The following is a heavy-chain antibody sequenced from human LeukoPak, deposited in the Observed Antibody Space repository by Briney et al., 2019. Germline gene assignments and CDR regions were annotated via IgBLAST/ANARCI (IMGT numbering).Heavy chain of an antibody. D-gene: IGHD6-19*01. CDR1: GFTFSRSA. Sequence: GGSLRLSCAASGFTFSRSAMSWGRQAPGKGRGWVSAISGSGGSTYYAHSVKGRFTISRDNSKNTLYLQMNSLRAEDTAVYYCAKGLRSYSSGWYSHDAFDIWGQGTMVTVSS. V-gene: IGHV3-23*01. CDR2: ISGSGGST. CDR3: AKGLRSYSSGWYSHDAFDI. J-gene: IGHJ3*02.